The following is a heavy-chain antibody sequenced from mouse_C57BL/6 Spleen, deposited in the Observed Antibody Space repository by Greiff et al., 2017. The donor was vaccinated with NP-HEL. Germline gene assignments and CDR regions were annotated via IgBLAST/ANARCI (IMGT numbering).Heavy chain of an antibody. V-gene: IGHV5-4*01. CDR2: ISDGGSYT. CDR1: GFTFSSYA. CDR3: ARDLYGSSPYYYAMDY. Sequence: EVQLQESGGGLVKPGGSLKLSCAASGFTFSSYAMSWVRQTPEKRLEWVATISDGGSYTYYPDNVKGRFTISRDNAKNNLYLQMSHLKSEDTAMYYCARDLYGSSPYYYAMDYWGQGTSVTVSS. D-gene: IGHD1-1*01. J-gene: IGHJ4*01.